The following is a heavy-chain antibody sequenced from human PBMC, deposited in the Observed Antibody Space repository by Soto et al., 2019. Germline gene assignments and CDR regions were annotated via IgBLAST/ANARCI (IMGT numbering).Heavy chain of an antibody. J-gene: IGHJ5*02. CDR2: IVVGSGST. CDR1: GFTFTSSA. Sequence: SGKVSCKASGFTFTSSAVHWVRQARGQRLEWIGWIVVGSGSTRYAQKFQDRVTITRDMSTSTVYMELSSLRSEATAVYYCARDVDSTIFGVVIPPGRFDPWGQGTLVTVSS. CDR3: ARDVDSTIFGVVIPPGRFDP. D-gene: IGHD3-3*01. V-gene: IGHV1-58*01.